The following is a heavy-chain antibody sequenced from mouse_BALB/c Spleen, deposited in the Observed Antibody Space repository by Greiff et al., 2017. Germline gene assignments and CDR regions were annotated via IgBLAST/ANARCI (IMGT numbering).Heavy chain of an antibody. D-gene: IGHD1-1*01. Sequence: EVQVVESGGGLVKPGGSLKLSCAASGFTFSDYYMYWVRQTPEKRLEWVATISDGGSYTYYPDSVKGRFTISRDNAKNNLYLQMSSLKSEDTAMYYCARAHYYGSSYFWFAYWGQGTLVTVSA. V-gene: IGHV5-4*02. CDR3: ARAHYYGSSYFWFAY. CDR2: ISDGGSYT. J-gene: IGHJ3*01. CDR1: GFTFSDYY.